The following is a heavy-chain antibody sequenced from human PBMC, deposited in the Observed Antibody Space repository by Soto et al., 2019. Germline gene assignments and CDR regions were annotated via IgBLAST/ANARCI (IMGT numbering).Heavy chain of an antibody. CDR3: ATDRNYQIAFDI. D-gene: IGHD2-2*01. CDR1: GDTLTELS. Sequence: ASVKVSCRVAGDTLTELSIHWVRQAHGKGLEWMGGFDPEDGETIYAQKFQGRVTMTEDTSTDTAYMELSSLRSEDTAVYYCATDRNYQIAFDIWGQGTMVTVSS. CDR2: FDPEDGET. V-gene: IGHV1-24*01. J-gene: IGHJ3*02.